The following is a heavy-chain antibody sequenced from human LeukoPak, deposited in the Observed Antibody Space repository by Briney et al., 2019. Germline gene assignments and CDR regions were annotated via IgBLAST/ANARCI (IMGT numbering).Heavy chain of an antibody. Sequence: PSETLSLTCTVSGDSIRGYYWNWIRQPPGKGLEWIGYIYYSGITNYNPSLKSRVTISLDTSKNQFSLQLSSVTAADTAVYYCAKDRVTMIACFQHWGQGTLVTVSS. J-gene: IGHJ1*01. V-gene: IGHV4-59*12. CDR1: GDSIRGYY. CDR3: AKDRVTMIACFQH. CDR2: IYYSGIT. D-gene: IGHD3-22*01.